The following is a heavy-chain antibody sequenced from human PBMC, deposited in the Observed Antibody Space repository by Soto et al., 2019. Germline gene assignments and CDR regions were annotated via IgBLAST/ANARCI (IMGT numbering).Heavy chain of an antibody. CDR1: GLIFSNYK. Sequence: EVQLEECGGGLVQPGWSLRLSCAASGLIFSNYKMHWVRQAPGKGLVWVSRINTDGSIIDYADSVKGRFTVSRDNAKNTLYLQMNSLRADDTAVYYCARDTDGLHYWGQGTLVTVSS. J-gene: IGHJ4*02. V-gene: IGHV3-74*01. CDR2: INTDGSII. CDR3: ARDTDGLHY.